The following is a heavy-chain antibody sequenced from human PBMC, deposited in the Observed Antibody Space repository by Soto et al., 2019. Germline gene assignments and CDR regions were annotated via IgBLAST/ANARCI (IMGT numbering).Heavy chain of an antibody. J-gene: IGHJ6*03. Sequence: ASVKVSCKASGYTFTSYGISWVRQAPGQGLEWMGWINADNGNTNYSQKFQGRVTITRDTSASTAYMELSSLRSEDTAVYYCASGDYYGSGSLRGKDYYYYMDVWGKGTTVTVSS. V-gene: IGHV1-18*01. CDR3: ASGDYYGSGSLRGKDYYYYMDV. CDR1: GYTFTSYG. D-gene: IGHD3-10*01. CDR2: INADNGNT.